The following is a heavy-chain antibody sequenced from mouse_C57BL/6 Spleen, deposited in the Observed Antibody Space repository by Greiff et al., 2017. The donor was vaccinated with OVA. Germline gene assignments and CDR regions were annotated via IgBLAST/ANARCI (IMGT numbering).Heavy chain of an antibody. CDR1: GYTFTSYW. Sequence: VQLQQPGAELVKPGASVKLSCKASGYTFTSYWMHWVKQRPGQGLEWIGMIHPNSGSTNYNEKFKSKATLTVDKSSSTAYMQLSSLTSEDSAVYYCAGYDYRIGYAMDYWGQGTSVTVSS. V-gene: IGHV1-64*01. D-gene: IGHD2-12*01. CDR3: AGYDYRIGYAMDY. J-gene: IGHJ4*01. CDR2: IHPNSGST.